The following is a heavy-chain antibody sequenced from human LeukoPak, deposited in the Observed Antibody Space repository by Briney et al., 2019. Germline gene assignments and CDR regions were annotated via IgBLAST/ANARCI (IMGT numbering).Heavy chain of an antibody. V-gene: IGHV4-31*03. Sequence: SQTLSLTCSVSGDSISSFNHYWTRMRQRPGTGLEWIGYIHSSWSTYYNPSLKSRVSMSVDTSKNQFSLQLTSVSAADTALYYCARVTGSSSFGHLDLWGRGTQVTVSS. CDR3: ARVTGSSSFGHLDL. CDR1: GDSISSFNHY. CDR2: IHSSWST. D-gene: IGHD1-26*01. J-gene: IGHJ2*01.